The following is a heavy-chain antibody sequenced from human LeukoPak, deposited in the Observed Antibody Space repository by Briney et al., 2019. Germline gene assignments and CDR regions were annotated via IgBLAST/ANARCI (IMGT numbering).Heavy chain of an antibody. D-gene: IGHD3-22*01. Sequence: PGGSLRLSRVGSEFMFDVLHWVRQAPGKGLEWVSGISWNSDLIGYADSVKGRFTISRDNDRNTVYLQMNGLRLEDMAFYYCTKSPSFTLGGGYLDSWGQGILVTVSS. CDR2: ISWNSDLI. CDR3: TKSPSFTLGGGYLDS. CDR1: EFMFDV. J-gene: IGHJ4*02. V-gene: IGHV3-9*03.